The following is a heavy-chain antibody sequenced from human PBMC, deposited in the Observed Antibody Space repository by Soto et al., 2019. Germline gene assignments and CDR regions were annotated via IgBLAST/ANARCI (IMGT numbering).Heavy chain of an antibody. J-gene: IGHJ6*02. CDR1: GYTFTSYD. CDR3: ARHFLFVPFSVPPTTGTTRAGYYYYGMDV. CDR2: MNPNSGNT. Sequence: ASVKVSCKASGYTFTSYDINWVRQATGQGLEWMGWMNPNSGNTGYAQKCQGRVTITANKSISTAYMEPSSLRSEDTAVYYCARHFLFVPFSVPPTTGTTRAGYYYYGMDVWGQGTTVTVSS. D-gene: IGHD1-7*01. V-gene: IGHV1-8*01.